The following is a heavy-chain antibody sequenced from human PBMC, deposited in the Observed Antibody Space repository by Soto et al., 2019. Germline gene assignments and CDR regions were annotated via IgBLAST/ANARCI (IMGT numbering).Heavy chain of an antibody. CDR2: IYYSGST. J-gene: IGHJ6*02. CDR3: GRQPGHCGSTTCFGYYSVDV. V-gene: IGHV4-39*01. Sequence: QLQLQESGPRLVKPSETLSLTCSVSGGSISSSSYSWGWIRQPPGKGLEWIGTIYYSGSTHYNPSREGRGATSADTPNTPLSLRLSSVTAADTAVYYCGRQPGHCGSTTCFGYYSVDVWGQGTTVTVS. CDR1: GGSISSSSYS. D-gene: IGHD2-2*01.